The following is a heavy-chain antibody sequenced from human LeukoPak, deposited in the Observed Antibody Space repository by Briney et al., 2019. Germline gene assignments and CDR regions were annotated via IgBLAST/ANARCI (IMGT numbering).Heavy chain of an antibody. J-gene: IGHJ6*03. CDR1: GFTFSSYA. Sequence: GGSLRLSCAASGFTFSSYAMIWVRQAPGKGLEWVSAISGSGGSTYYADSVKGRFTISRDNSKNTLYLQMNSLRAEDTAVYYCAKDGSSSSWYSSYYYYYYMDVWGKGTTVTVSS. CDR3: AKDGSSSSWYSSYYYYYYMDV. CDR2: ISGSGGST. V-gene: IGHV3-23*01. D-gene: IGHD6-13*01.